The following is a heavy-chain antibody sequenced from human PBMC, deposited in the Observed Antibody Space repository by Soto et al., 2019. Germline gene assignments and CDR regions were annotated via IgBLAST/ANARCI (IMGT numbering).Heavy chain of an antibody. J-gene: IGHJ4*02. V-gene: IGHV3-23*01. CDR3: AKTLNQVGATPLDY. Sequence: PGGSLRLSCAASGFTFSSYAISWVRQAPGKGLEWVSAISVSGGSTYYADSVKGRFTISRDNSKNTLYLQMNSLRAEDTAVYYCAKTLNQVGATPLDYWGQGTLVTVSS. CDR1: GFTFSSYA. D-gene: IGHD1-26*01. CDR2: ISVSGGST.